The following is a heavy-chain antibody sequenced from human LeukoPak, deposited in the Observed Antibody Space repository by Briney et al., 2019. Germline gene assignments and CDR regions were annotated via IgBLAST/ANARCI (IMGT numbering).Heavy chain of an antibody. V-gene: IGHV4-30-4*01. CDR3: ARHPYDFWKGSEWLNPWFDP. Sequence: SQTLSLTCTVSGGSISSADHYWSGIRQPPGKGLEWIGYIHYSGSTYYNASLQSRVIISVDTSKNQFSLKLNSVTAADTAVYYCARHPYDFWKGSEWLNPWFDPWGQGTLVTVSS. J-gene: IGHJ5*02. D-gene: IGHD3-3*01. CDR2: IHYSGST. CDR1: GGSISSADHY.